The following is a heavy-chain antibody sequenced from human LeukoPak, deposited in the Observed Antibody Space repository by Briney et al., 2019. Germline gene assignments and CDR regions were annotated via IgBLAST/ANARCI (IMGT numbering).Heavy chain of an antibody. CDR3: ARERSYGYLDY. CDR2: IWYDGSNK. Sequence: GGSLRLSCAASGFTFSSYGMHWVRQAPGKGLEWVAVIWYDGSNKYYADPVKGRFTISRDNSKYTLYLQMNSLRAEDTAVYYCARERSYGYLDYWGQGTLVTVSS. V-gene: IGHV3-33*01. J-gene: IGHJ4*02. CDR1: GFTFSSYG. D-gene: IGHD5-18*01.